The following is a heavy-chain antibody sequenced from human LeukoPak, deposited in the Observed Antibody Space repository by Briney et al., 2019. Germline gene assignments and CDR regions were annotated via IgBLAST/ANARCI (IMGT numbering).Heavy chain of an antibody. CDR3: ARGTYYFDS. J-gene: IGHJ4*02. D-gene: IGHD1-7*01. Sequence: PGGALRLSCAASGFTFSSFEMNWVRQVPGKGLEWVSYIGRGGIDLYYADSVKGRFTVSRDNAKNSLFLQMNSLRAEDTAVYYCARGTYYFDSWGQGTLFTVSS. V-gene: IGHV3-48*03. CDR1: GFTFSSFE. CDR2: IGRGGIDL.